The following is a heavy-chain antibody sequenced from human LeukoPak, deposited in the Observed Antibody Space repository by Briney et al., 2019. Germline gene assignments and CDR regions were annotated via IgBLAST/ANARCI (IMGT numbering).Heavy chain of an antibody. CDR2: INHSGST. Sequence: SETLSLTCAVYGGSFSGYYWSWIRQPPGKGLEWIGEINHSGSTNYNPSLKSRVTISVDTSKDQFSLKLSSVTAADTAVYYCARGPVGHGASSTSWGQGTMVTVSS. CDR1: GGSFSGYY. J-gene: IGHJ3*01. V-gene: IGHV4-34*01. CDR3: ARGPVGHGASSTS. D-gene: IGHD2-2*01.